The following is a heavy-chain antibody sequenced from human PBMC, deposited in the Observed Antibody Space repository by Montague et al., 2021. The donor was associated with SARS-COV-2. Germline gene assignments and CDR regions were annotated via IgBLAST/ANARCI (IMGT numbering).Heavy chain of an antibody. CDR3: ASSHCGGDCY. CDR1: RGSNSYDSYF. V-gene: IGHV4-61*02. CDR2: LHTSGST. J-gene: IGHJ4*02. D-gene: IGHD2-21*01. Sequence: TLSLTCTVSRGSNSYDSYFWTWIRQAAGMGLVWIRRLHTSGSTNYTPSLKSSVALSIDTAKDPLSLDSSSVTAADTSVYYCASSHCGGDCYSGQGTLVTVSS.